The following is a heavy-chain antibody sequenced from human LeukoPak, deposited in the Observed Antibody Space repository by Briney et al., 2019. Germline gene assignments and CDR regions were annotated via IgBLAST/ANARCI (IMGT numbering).Heavy chain of an antibody. CDR2: INHNGNVN. CDR3: ARGGGLDV. D-gene: IGHD3-16*01. V-gene: IGHV3-7*03. J-gene: IGHJ6*02. CDR1: GFTFSSYW. Sequence: GGSLRLSCEASGFTFSSYWMNWARQAPGEGLEWVASINHNGNVNYYVDSVKCRFTISRDNAKNSLYLQMSNLRAEDTAVYFCARGGGLDVWGQGATVTVSS.